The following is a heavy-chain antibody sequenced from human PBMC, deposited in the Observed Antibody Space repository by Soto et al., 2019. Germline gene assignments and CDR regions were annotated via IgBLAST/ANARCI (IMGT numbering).Heavy chain of an antibody. D-gene: IGHD2-21*01. CDR2: ISAGGGGT. CDR3: ARAIPSWFDP. J-gene: IGHJ5*02. CDR1: GFTFNTYA. V-gene: IGHV3-23*01. Sequence: GGSLRLSCAASGFTFNTYAMSWVRQAPGKGLEWVSGISAGGGGTSYVDSVKGRFTISRDNSKNTVYLQMDSLRPEDTAIYYCARAIPSWFDPWGQGTQVTVSS.